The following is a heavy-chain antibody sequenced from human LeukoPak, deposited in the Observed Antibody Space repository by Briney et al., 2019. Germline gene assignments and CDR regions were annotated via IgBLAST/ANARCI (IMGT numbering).Heavy chain of an antibody. D-gene: IGHD3-10*01. CDR3: ATRTPIWSGELEWFDP. Sequence: GGSLRLSCAASGFTFSSYEMNWVRQAPGKGLEWVSYISSSGSTIYYADSVKGRFTISRDNAKNSLYLQMNSLRAEDTAVYYCATRTPIWSGELEWFDPWGQGTLVTVSS. J-gene: IGHJ5*02. V-gene: IGHV3-48*03. CDR2: ISSSGSTI. CDR1: GFTFSSYE.